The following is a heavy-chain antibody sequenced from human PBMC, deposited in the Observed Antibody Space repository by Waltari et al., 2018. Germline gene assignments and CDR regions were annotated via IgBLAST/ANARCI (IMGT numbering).Heavy chain of an antibody. CDR1: GFTFDDYA. Sequence: EVQLVESGGGLVQPGRSLRLSCAASGFTFDDYAMHWVRQAPGKGLEWVSGISWNSGSIGYADSVKGRFTISRDNAKNSLYLQMNSLRAEDMALYYCAKDTSSSYDAFDIWGQGTMVTVSS. CDR3: AKDTSSSYDAFDI. J-gene: IGHJ3*02. CDR2: ISWNSGSI. D-gene: IGHD6-6*01. V-gene: IGHV3-9*03.